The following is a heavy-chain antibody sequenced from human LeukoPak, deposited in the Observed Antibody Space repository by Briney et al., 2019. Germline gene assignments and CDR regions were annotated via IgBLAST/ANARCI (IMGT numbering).Heavy chain of an antibody. D-gene: IGHD3-22*01. J-gene: IGHJ4*02. V-gene: IGHV3-23*01. Sequence: GGSLRLSCAASGFTFSSYAMSWVRQAPGKGLEWVSAISGSGGSTYYADSVKGRFTTSRDNSKNTLYLQMNSLRAEDTAVYYCAKVKYYYDSSGYSKTIDYWGQGTLVTVSS. CDR1: GFTFSSYA. CDR3: AKVKYYYDSSGYSKTIDY. CDR2: ISGSGGST.